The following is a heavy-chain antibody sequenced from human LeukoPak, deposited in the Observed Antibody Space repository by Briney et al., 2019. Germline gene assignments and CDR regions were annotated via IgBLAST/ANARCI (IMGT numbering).Heavy chain of an antibody. Sequence: GESLNISCHGSGYSFTSYWIGWVRQMPGQGLEWMGIIYSVDSDTRYSPSFQGQVTISADKSISTAYLQWSSLKASDTDMYYCARGRGDCSGGSCYSPSLDYYYYYYMDVWGKGTKVTVSS. D-gene: IGHD2-15*01. J-gene: IGHJ6*03. CDR2: IYSVDSDT. CDR3: ARGRGDCSGGSCYSPSLDYYYYYYMDV. CDR1: GYSFTSYW. V-gene: IGHV5-51*01.